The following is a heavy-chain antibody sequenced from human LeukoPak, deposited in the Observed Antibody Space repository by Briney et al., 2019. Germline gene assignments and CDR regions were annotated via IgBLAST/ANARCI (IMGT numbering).Heavy chain of an antibody. CDR3: ARDRSDNEYSYGAFDY. CDR1: GFTFSSYS. Sequence: PGGSLRLSCAASGFTFSSYSMNWVRQAPGKGLEWVSSISSSSSYIYYADSVKGRFTISIDNAKNSLYLQMNSLRAEDTAVYYCARDRSDNEYSYGAFDYWGQGTLVTVSS. CDR2: ISSSSSYI. D-gene: IGHD5-18*01. V-gene: IGHV3-21*01. J-gene: IGHJ4*02.